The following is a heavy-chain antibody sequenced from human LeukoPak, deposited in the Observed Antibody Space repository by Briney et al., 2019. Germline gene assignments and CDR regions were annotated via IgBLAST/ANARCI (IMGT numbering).Heavy chain of an antibody. CDR2: ISGSGSCT. J-gene: IGHJ4*02. V-gene: IGHV3-23*01. CDR3: ARDPDGNSLLDY. D-gene: IGHD5-24*01. Sequence: GGSLRLSCAASGLTFSSYAMSWVRQAPGKGLEWVSGISGSGSCTYYADSVKGRFTISRDNSKNTLYLQMNSLRAEDTAVYYCARDPDGNSLLDYWGQGTLVTVSS. CDR1: GLTFSSYA.